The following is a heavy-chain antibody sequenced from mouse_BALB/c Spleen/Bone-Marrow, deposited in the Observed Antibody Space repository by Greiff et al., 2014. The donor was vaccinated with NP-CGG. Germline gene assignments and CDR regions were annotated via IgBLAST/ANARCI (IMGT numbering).Heavy chain of an antibody. Sequence: EVKLVESGGGLVQPGGSLRLSCATSGFTFTDYYMSWVRQPPGKALEWLGFIRNKANXYTXXYXXXXXXRXTXSIXXSQSIPYLQMNPLRAEASATDFCARDKSYGSYWYFDVWGAGTTVTVSS. V-gene: IGHV7-3*02. CDR3: ARDKSYGSYWYFDV. J-gene: IGHJ1*01. D-gene: IGHD2-1*01. CDR2: IRNKANXYTX. CDR1: GFTFTDYY.